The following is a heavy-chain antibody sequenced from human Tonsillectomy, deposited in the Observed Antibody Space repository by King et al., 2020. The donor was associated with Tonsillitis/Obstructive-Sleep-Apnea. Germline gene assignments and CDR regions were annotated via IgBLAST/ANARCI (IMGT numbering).Heavy chain of an antibody. D-gene: IGHD6-13*01. V-gene: IGHV3-73*02. Sequence: VQLVESGGGLVQPGGSLKLSCAASGLTFSGSAMYWVRQASGKGLEWVGRIRSKANSYAPAYAATVKGRFTSSRDDSKNTAYLQMNSLKTEDTAVYYCTGSIAAAGFDYWGQGTLVTVSS. J-gene: IGHJ4*02. CDR1: GLTFSGSA. CDR3: TGSIAAAGFDY. CDR2: IRSKANSYAP.